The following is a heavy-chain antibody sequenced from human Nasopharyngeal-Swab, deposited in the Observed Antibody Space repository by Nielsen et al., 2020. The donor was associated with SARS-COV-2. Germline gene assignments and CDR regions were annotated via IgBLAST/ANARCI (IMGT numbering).Heavy chain of an antibody. CDR3: ARDTIFGLALYYYYGLGV. V-gene: IGHV1-69*13. D-gene: IGHD3-3*01. CDR1: GGTFKNYA. Sequence: LVKISCKVSGGTFKNYAISWVRQAPGQGLEWMGGIIPNFGTTNYAHKFQDRAKITADQSTRTAYMELSSLRSDDTAVYYCARDTIFGLALYYYYGLGVWGQGTTVTVSS. CDR2: IIPNFGTT. J-gene: IGHJ6*02.